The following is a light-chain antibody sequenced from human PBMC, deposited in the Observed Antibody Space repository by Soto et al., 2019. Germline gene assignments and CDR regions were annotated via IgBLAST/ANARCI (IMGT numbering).Light chain of an antibody. CDR2: GAS. CDR3: QQYNTWPPR. V-gene: IGKV3-15*01. CDR1: QSISTN. Sequence: EIVMTQSPATLSVSPGESATLSCRASQSISTNLAWYQQKPGQAPRLLISGASTRATGIPARFSGSGSGTEFTLTISSLQSEDFAVYYCQQYNTWPPRFGPGTK. J-gene: IGKJ3*01.